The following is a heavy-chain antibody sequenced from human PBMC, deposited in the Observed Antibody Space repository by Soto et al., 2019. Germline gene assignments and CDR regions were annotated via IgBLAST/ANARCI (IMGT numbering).Heavy chain of an antibody. Sequence: EVQLVESGGGLVQPGGSLRLSCAASGFTVSSYYMTWVRQAPGQGLEWVSVISSGGSTYYADSVKGRFTISRDNSKNTLYLQMNRPRADDTAVYYCARDTLGGAYNFWHGGQGTLVTVSS. J-gene: IGHJ4*02. V-gene: IGHV3-66*01. CDR1: GFTVSSYY. CDR2: ISSGGST. CDR3: ARDTLGGAYNFWH. D-gene: IGHD3-3*01.